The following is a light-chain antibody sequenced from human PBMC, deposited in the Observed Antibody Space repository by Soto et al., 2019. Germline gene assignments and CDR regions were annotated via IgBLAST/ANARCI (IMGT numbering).Light chain of an antibody. Sequence: QSALTQPASVYGSPGQSITISCTGTNSDVGAYNYVSWFHQHPGKAPKLMVYDVSNRPSGVSNRFSGSKSGNTASLTISGLQAEDEADYYCSSYTTSSTYVFGDGTKVTVL. J-gene: IGLJ1*01. CDR2: DVS. CDR1: NSDVGAYNY. CDR3: SSYTTSSTYV. V-gene: IGLV2-14*03.